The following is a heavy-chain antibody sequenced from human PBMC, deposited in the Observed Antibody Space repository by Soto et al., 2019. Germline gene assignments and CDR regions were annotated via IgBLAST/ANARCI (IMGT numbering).Heavy chain of an antibody. V-gene: IGHV3-21*01. J-gene: IGHJ4*02. CDR2: ISSSSSYI. CDR3: ARSRRWELLYPFDY. Sequence: GGSLRLSCAASGFTFSSYSMNWVRQAPGKGLEWVSSISSSSSYIYYADSVKGRFTISRDNAKNSLYLQMNSLRAEDTAVYYCARSRRWELLYPFDYWGQGTLVTVSS. D-gene: IGHD1-26*01. CDR1: GFTFSSYS.